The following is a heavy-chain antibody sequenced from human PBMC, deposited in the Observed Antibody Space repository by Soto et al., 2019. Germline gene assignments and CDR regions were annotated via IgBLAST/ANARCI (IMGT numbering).Heavy chain of an antibody. J-gene: IGHJ4*02. CDR1: GFNFSDYS. V-gene: IGHV3-21*01. CDR3: AKDCGSGDGFDY. Sequence: DVQLLESGGGLVKPGGSLRLSCETSGFNFSDYSMSWVRQAPGEGLEWVSFISSSSSFIYNAESVEGRFSVSRDNARKLMYLEMSSLRVEDTAIYYCAKDCGSGDGFDYWGQGTLVAVSS. CDR2: ISSSSSFI. D-gene: IGHD3-10*01.